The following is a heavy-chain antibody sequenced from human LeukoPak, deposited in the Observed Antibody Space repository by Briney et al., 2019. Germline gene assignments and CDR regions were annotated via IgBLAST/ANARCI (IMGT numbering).Heavy chain of an antibody. V-gene: IGHV1-69*06. Sequence: SVKVSCKASGGTFSSYAISWVRQAPGQGLEWMGGIIPIFGTANYAQKFQGRVTITADKSSSTAYMELSSLRSEDTAVYYCAADSGYSYGLFDYWGQGTLVTVSS. CDR2: IIPIFGTA. CDR1: GGTFSSYA. J-gene: IGHJ4*02. CDR3: AADSGYSYGLFDY. D-gene: IGHD5-18*01.